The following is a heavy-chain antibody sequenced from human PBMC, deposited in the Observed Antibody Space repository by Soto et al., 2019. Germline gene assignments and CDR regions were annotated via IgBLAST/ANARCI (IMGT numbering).Heavy chain of an antibody. D-gene: IGHD5-18*01. CDR3: ARDRLMATAGTARHYFGLDV. CDR1: GGSIRSGGYY. V-gene: IGHV4-31*03. J-gene: IGHJ6*02. CDR2: IYYSGST. Sequence: SETLSLTCTVSGGSIRSGGYYWSWVRQSPRRGLEWIGNIYYSGSTYYNPSLKSRLTISVDTSKNQFSLNLSSVTAADTAVYYCARDRLMATAGTARHYFGLDVWGQGTTVTV.